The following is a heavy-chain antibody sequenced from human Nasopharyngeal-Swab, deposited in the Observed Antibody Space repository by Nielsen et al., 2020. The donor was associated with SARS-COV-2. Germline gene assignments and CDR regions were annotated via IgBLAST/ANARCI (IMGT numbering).Heavy chain of an antibody. Sequence: GGSLRLSCAASGFIFSSYWMHWVRQAPSKGLVWVSRIKSDGSSTSYADSVKGRFTISRDNAKNTLFLQMNSLRAEDTAVYYCARESIAAAGPGMDVWGQGTTVTVSS. J-gene: IGHJ6*02. CDR3: ARESIAAAGPGMDV. CDR1: GFIFSSYW. D-gene: IGHD6-13*01. CDR2: IKSDGSST. V-gene: IGHV3-74*01.